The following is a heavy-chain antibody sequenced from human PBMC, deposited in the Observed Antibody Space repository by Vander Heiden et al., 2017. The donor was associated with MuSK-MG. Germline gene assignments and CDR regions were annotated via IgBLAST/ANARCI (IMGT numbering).Heavy chain of an antibody. Sequence: EVQLLDSGGGLVQPGGSLRLSCAASGFHFNSYAMSWVRQAPGKGLEWVSTMNGGGGSTYYADSVKGRFTISRDNSKNTLYLQMDSLRAEDTAVYYCAKGIQLWLRGYFDSWGQGTLVTVSS. J-gene: IGHJ4*02. CDR2: MNGGGGST. D-gene: IGHD5-18*01. CDR3: AKGIQLWLRGYFDS. CDR1: GFHFNSYA. V-gene: IGHV3-23*01.